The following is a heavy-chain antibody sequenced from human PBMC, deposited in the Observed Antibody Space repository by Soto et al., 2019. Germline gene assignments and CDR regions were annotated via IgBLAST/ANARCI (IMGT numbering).Heavy chain of an antibody. CDR3: ARDRQLVRTPGYFDY. V-gene: IGHV3-11*06. D-gene: IGHD6-13*01. Sequence: PGGSLRHSCAASGFTFSDYYMSWIRQAPGKGLEWVSYISSSSSYTNYADSVKGRFTISRDNAKNSLYLQMNSLRAEDTAVYYCARDRQLVRTPGYFDYWGQGTLVTVAS. J-gene: IGHJ4*02. CDR2: ISSSSSYT. CDR1: GFTFSDYY.